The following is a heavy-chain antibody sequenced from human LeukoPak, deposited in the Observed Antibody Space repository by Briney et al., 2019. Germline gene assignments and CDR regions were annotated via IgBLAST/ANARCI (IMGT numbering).Heavy chain of an antibody. CDR3: AKNGDRGAYCSGGSCYPYYYYYTDV. J-gene: IGHJ6*03. D-gene: IGHD2-15*01. CDR2: ISSTGGTT. CDR1: GFSFSSYG. Sequence: GGSLRLSCAASGFSFSSYGMSWVRQAPGKGLERVSAISSTGGTTYYADSVKGRFTISRDNSKNTLYLQMNSLRAEDTAIYYCAKNGDRGAYCSGGSCYPYYYYYTDVWGKGTTVTISS. V-gene: IGHV3-23*01.